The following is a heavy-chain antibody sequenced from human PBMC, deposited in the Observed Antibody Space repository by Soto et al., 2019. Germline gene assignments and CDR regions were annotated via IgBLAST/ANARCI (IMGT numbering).Heavy chain of an antibody. J-gene: IGHJ5*02. V-gene: IGHV4-34*01. D-gene: IGHD6-13*01. CDR2: INHSGST. CDR3: ARGKSSSSEKRWFDP. CDR1: GGSFSGYY. Sequence: QVQLQQWGAGLLKPSETLSLTCAVYGGSFSGYYWSWIRQPPGKGLEWIGEINHSGSTNYNPSLKRRVTISVDTSKNQCSLKLSSVTAADTALYYCARGKSSSSEKRWFDPWGQGTLVTVSS.